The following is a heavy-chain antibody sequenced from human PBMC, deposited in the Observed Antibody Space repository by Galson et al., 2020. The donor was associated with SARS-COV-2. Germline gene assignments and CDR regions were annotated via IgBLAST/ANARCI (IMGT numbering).Heavy chain of an antibody. CDR1: GYSFTSYW. J-gene: IGHJ6*03. Sequence: GESLKISCKGSGYSFTSYWIGWVRQMPGKGLEWMGIIYPGDSDTRYSPSFQGQVTISADKSISTAYLQWSSLKASDTAMYYCARHSVLWFGARETPKYYMDVWGKGTTVTVSS. CDR2: IYPGDSDT. D-gene: IGHD3-10*01. V-gene: IGHV5-51*01. CDR3: ARHSVLWFGARETPKYYMDV.